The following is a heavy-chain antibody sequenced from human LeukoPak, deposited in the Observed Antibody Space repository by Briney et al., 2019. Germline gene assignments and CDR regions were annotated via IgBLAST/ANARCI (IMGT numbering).Heavy chain of an antibody. CDR2: INTNTGNP. V-gene: IGHV7-4-1*02. D-gene: IGHD6-19*01. J-gene: IGHJ5*02. CDR3: ARDRWQWLGDWFDP. CDR1: GYTFTSYA. Sequence: GGSLRLSCAASGYTFTSYAMNWVRQAPGQGLEWMGWINTNTGNPTYAQGFTGRFVFSLDTSVSTAYLQISSLKAEDTAVYYCARDRWQWLGDWFDPWGQGTLVTVSS.